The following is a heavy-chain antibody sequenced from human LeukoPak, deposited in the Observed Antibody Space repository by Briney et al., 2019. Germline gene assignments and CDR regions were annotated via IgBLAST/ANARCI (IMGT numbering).Heavy chain of an antibody. CDR1: GFTVSSNY. J-gene: IGHJ4*02. D-gene: IGHD4-23*01. CDR2: IYSGGST. V-gene: IGHV3-53*01. CDR3: ARDNRGTSNTDC. Sequence: PGGSVALSCAASGFTVSSNYMSWLRQAPGKGLEWVSLIYSGGSTFYADSVKGRFTISRDNSKNTLYLQMNSLRAEDTAVYYCARDNRGTSNTDCWGQGTLVTVSS.